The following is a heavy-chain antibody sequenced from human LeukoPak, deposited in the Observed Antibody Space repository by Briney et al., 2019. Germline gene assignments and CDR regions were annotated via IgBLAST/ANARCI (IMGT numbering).Heavy chain of an antibody. CDR3: ARLTYDSSGYHHYVDY. V-gene: IGHV1-2*02. J-gene: IGHJ4*02. CDR2: INPNSGGT. D-gene: IGHD3-22*01. CDR1: GYTFTGYY. Sequence: ASVKVSCKASGYTFTGYYMHWVRQAPGQGLEWMGWINPNSGGTNYAQKFQGRVTMTRDTSISTAYMELSRLRSDDTAVYYCARLTYDSSGYHHYVDYWGQGTLVTVSS.